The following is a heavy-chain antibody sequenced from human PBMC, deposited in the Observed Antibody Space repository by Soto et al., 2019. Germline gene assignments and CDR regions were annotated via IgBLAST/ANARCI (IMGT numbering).Heavy chain of an antibody. Sequence: SETLSLTCTVSGDSISGYYWSWIRQPPGKGLEWIGYIYYSGSTNYNPSLKSRVTISVDTSRGQFSLKLGSVTAADTAVYYCARLSVYSGSSPFYYYIGVWGKGTTVTVSS. CDR2: IYYSGST. CDR1: GDSISGYY. J-gene: IGHJ6*03. D-gene: IGHD2-15*01. CDR3: ARLSVYSGSSPFYYYIGV. V-gene: IGHV4-59*08.